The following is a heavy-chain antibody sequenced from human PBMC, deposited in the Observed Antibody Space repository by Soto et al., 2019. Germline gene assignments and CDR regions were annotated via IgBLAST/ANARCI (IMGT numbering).Heavy chain of an antibody. D-gene: IGHD4-17*01. V-gene: IGHV4-59*01. Sequence: HVQLQESGPGLVKPSETLSLTCSVSGDSINSDNWSWIRQSPGKGLEWIGHVANSGPIYTNPSLKGRVTISVDTSKNQFFLSLSSVTAADTAIYYCARRNGDYPRISYFDYWGQGPLVTVSS. J-gene: IGHJ4*02. CDR2: VANSGPI. CDR3: ARRNGDYPRISYFDY. CDR1: GDSINSDN.